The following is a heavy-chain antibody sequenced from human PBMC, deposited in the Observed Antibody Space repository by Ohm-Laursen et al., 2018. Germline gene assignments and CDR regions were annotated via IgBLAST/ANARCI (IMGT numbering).Heavy chain of an antibody. D-gene: IGHD6-13*01. V-gene: IGHV3-23*01. Sequence: GSLRLSCAASGFTFSSYAMTWVRQAPGKGLEWVSAISDSGGSTYYADSVKGRFTISRDNSKNTLYLQMNSLRAEDTAVYYCAKDLTAAAHPPVYFDFWGQGTLVTVSS. CDR3: AKDLTAAAHPPVYFDF. J-gene: IGHJ4*02. CDR2: ISDSGGST. CDR1: GFTFSSYA.